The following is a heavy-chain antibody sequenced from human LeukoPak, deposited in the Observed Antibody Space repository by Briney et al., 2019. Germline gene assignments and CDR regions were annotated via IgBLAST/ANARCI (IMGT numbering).Heavy chain of an antibody. J-gene: IGHJ4*02. CDR3: ATAVASSSGWYADY. Sequence: GGSLRPSGAPSGLTSRGYAIHWVRQAPGKGLGWGAVIWDDGSNKYYADSVKGRFTVSRDNSKNTLYLQMNSLRAEDTAVYYCATAVASSSGWYADYWGQGTLVTVSS. D-gene: IGHD6-19*01. CDR1: GLTSRGYA. V-gene: IGHV3-33*01. CDR2: IWDDGSNK.